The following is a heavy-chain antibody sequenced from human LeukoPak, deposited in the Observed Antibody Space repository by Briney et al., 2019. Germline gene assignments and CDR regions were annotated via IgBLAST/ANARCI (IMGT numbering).Heavy chain of an antibody. D-gene: IGHD2-8*01. V-gene: IGHV4-31*03. Sequence: SQTLSLTCTVSGGSISSGGYYWIWIRQHPGKGLEWIGYIYYSGSTYYNPSLKSRVTISVDTSKSQFSLKLSSVTAADPAVYYCARAEGYCTNGVCYPLSPFDYWGQGTLVTVSS. CDR1: GGSISSGGYY. J-gene: IGHJ4*02. CDR3: ARAEGYCTNGVCYPLSPFDY. CDR2: IYYSGST.